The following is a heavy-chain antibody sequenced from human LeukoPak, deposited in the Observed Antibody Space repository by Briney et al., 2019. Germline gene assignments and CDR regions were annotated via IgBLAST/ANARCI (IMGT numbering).Heavy chain of an antibody. D-gene: IGHD6-13*01. J-gene: IGHJ6*04. V-gene: IGHV1-69*01. CDR2: IIPIFGTA. Sequence: SVKVSCKASGGTFSIYAISWVRQAPGQGLEWMGEIIPIFGTANYAQKFQGRVTITADESTSTAYMELSSLRSEDTAVYYCARRGRAAAVLGYYYGMDVWGKGTTVTVSS. CDR3: ARRGRAAAVLGYYYGMDV. CDR1: GGTFSIYA.